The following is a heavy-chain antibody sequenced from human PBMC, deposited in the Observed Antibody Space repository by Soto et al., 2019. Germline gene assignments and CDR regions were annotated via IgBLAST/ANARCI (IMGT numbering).Heavy chain of an antibody. V-gene: IGHV1-3*01. Sequence: ASVKVSCTASGYTFTSYAMHWVRQAPGQRLEWMGWINAGNGNTKYSQKFQGRVTITRDTSASTAYMELSSLRSEDTAVYYCARETTIFGVVMNWFDPWGQGTLVTVSS. D-gene: IGHD3-3*01. CDR2: INAGNGNT. CDR3: ARETTIFGVVMNWFDP. J-gene: IGHJ5*02. CDR1: GYTFTSYA.